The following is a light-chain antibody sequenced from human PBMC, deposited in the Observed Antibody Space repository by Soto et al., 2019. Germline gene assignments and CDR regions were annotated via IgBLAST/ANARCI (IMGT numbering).Light chain of an antibody. CDR3: AAWDDSLNGVV. CDR1: SSNIGSNT. J-gene: IGLJ2*01. Sequence: QSVLTQPPSASGTPGQRVTISCSGSSSNIGSNTVNWYQQLPGTAPKLLIYSNNQRPSGVPDRFSGSESGTSASLAISGLQSEDDADYYCAAWDDSLNGVVFGGGTKLTVL. CDR2: SNN. V-gene: IGLV1-44*01.